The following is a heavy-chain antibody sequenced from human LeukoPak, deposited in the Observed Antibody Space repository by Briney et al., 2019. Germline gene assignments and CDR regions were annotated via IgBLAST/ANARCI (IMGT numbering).Heavy chain of an antibody. CDR1: GGSISSYY. V-gene: IGHV4-59*01. D-gene: IGHD6-19*01. CDR2: IYYSGST. Sequence: SETLSLTCTVSGGSISSYYWSWIRQPPGKGLEWIGYIYYSGSTNYNPSLKSRVTISVDTSKNQFSLKLSSVTAADTAVYYCARDTSSGWYKNYYYYYMDVWGKGTTVTVSS. J-gene: IGHJ6*03. CDR3: ARDTSSGWYKNYYYYYMDV.